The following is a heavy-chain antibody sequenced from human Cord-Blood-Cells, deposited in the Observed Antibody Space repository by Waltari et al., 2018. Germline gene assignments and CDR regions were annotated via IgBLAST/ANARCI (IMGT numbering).Heavy chain of an antibody. CDR2: ISSSSSYR. Sequence: EVQLVESGGGLVKPGGSLRLSCAASGFTFSRYSMNWVRQAPGKGLEWFSSISSSSSYRDYADEVRGRFTISRDDAKNSLYLQMNSLRAEDTAVYYCARDLNSVTTYYYYYGMDVWGQGTTVTVSS. CDR3: ARDLNSVTTYYYYYGMDV. J-gene: IGHJ6*02. CDR1: GFTFSRYS. V-gene: IGHV3-21*01. D-gene: IGHD4-17*01.